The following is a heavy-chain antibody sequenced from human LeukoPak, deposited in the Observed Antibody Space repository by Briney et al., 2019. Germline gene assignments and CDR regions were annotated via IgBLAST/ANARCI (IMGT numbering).Heavy chain of an antibody. CDR2: IYYSGST. CDR1: GGSISSYY. J-gene: IGHJ5*02. D-gene: IGHD6-13*01. V-gene: IGHV4-59*01. CDR3: ARESIAAAGSWFDP. Sequence: SETLSLTCTVSGGSISSYYWSWIRQHPGKGLEWIGYIYYSGSTNYNPSLKSRVTISVDTSKNQFSLKLSSVTAADTAVYYCARESIAAAGSWFDPWGQGTLVTVSS.